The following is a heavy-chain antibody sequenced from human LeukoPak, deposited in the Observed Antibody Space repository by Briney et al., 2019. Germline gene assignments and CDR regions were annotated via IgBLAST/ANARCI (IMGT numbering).Heavy chain of an antibody. CDR2: SNRTGSGA. V-gene: IGHV1-2*02. CDR1: GYTFTGYF. CDR3: ARSMVVNAPPIGWGDT. D-gene: IGHD2-21*01. Sequence: ASVKLSCKASGYTFTGYFTHWVRQAPGQGLGWMGWSNRTGSGANYAKKLQGRVTMTRVTAIITTYMELCKLRLDDTAVYYCARSMVVNAPPIGWGDTWGQGTRVTVSA. J-gene: IGHJ5*02.